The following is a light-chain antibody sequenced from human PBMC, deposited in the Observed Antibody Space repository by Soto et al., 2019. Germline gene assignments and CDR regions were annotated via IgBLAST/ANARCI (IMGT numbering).Light chain of an antibody. CDR1: QSVITY. V-gene: IGKV3-11*01. CDR3: LQYGTFPRT. J-gene: IGKJ1*01. Sequence: EIVLTQSPATLSLSPVERATLSCRASQSVITYLAWYQQKPGQAPRLLIYDASNRATGIPARFSGSGSGTDFTLTISRLEPEDFAVYYCLQYGTFPRTFGQGTKVDI. CDR2: DAS.